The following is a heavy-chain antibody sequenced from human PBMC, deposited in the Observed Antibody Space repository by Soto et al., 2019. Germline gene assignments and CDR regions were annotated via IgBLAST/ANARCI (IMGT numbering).Heavy chain of an antibody. Sequence: LGESLKISCKGSGYSFTSYWIGWVRQMPGKGLEWMGIIYPGDSDTRYSPSFQGQAIISADTSISTAYLQWSSLKASDTAMYYCACLIGSGWPRAYNNYIDVWGKGTRVTVSS. CDR1: GYSFTSYW. D-gene: IGHD6-19*01. V-gene: IGHV5-51*01. J-gene: IGHJ6*03. CDR3: ACLIGSGWPRAYNNYIDV. CDR2: IYPGDSDT.